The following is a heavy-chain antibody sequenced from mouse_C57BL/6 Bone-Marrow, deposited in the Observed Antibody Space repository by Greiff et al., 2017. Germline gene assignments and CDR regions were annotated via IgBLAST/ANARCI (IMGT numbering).Heavy chain of an antibody. D-gene: IGHD2-5*01. CDR1: GYAFSSSW. CDR3: ERKRVYYRNPRDFYDAMEGGSEATSVSVCVWGQTLVDV. Sequence: QVQLKESGPQLVKPGASVMISSKASGYAFSSSWKNRVTQRPGMGLGPIGRIYPGDGDTNYNGKFMGKATLTADKSSSTVYMQLSSRTSEDYAVYFCERKRVYYRNPRDFYDAMEGGSEATSVSVCVWGQTLVDV. J-gene: IGHJ1*01. V-gene: IGHV1-82*01. CDR2: IYPGDGDT.